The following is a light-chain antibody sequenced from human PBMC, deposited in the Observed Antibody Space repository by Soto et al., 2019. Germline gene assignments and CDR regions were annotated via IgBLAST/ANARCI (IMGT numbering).Light chain of an antibody. V-gene: IGKV1-6*01. Sequence: AILMTQSPSSLAASVGDRVTISCPASQGIRSQLGWYQQKPGKAPKVLISSASSLQSGVPSRFSGSGSGTDFTLTISSLQPEDFATYYCLQHYNYPRTFGQGTRVEIK. CDR2: SAS. CDR3: LQHYNYPRT. CDR1: QGIRSQ. J-gene: IGKJ1*01.